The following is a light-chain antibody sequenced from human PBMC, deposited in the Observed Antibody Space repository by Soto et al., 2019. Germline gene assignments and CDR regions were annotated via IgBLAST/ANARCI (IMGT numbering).Light chain of an antibody. CDR3: QQRSNWPPYT. CDR1: QSVSSY. V-gene: IGKV3-11*01. Sequence: EIVLTQSPATLSLSPGERATLSCRASQSVSSYLAWYQQKPGQAPRLRIYDASNRATGIPARFSGIGSGTDFTLSISSLEPEDFAVYCCQQRSNWPPYTFGQGTKLEIK. J-gene: IGKJ2*01. CDR2: DAS.